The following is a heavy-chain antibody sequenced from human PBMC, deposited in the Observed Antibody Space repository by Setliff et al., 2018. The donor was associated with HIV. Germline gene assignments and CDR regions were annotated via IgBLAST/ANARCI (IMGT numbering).Heavy chain of an antibody. D-gene: IGHD7-27*01. CDR1: GGSMSSHS. V-gene: IGHV4-59*11. Sequence: PSETLSLTCTVSGGSMSSHSWSWIRQPPGKGLEWIGTVYYTGSTIYDPPLRKRVTISVDTSKNQFSLKLTSVTDADTAVYYCARWGNGDNSYDSWGQGTVVTVSS. J-gene: IGHJ4*02. CDR2: VYYTGST. CDR3: ARWGNGDNSYDS.